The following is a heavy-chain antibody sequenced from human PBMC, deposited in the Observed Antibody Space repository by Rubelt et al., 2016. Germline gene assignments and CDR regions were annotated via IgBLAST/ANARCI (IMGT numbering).Heavy chain of an antibody. V-gene: IGHV4-39*07. D-gene: IGHD2-15*01. CDR3: ARDYCSGGTCYPTFDP. J-gene: IGHJ5*02. Sequence: QLQLQESGPGLVKPSETLSLTCSVSGGSIITSNYYWGWLRQPPGKGLEWIGTTYYRASTYYNPSLMTRVTISVDKSKNELSLVLTSGTAADTAVYYCARDYCSGGTCYPTFDPWGQGTLVTVSS. CDR2: TYYRAST. CDR1: GGSIITSNYY.